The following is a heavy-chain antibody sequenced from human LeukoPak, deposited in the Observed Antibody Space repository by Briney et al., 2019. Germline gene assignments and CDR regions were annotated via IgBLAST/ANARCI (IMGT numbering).Heavy chain of an antibody. D-gene: IGHD6-13*01. CDR1: GFTVSSNY. Sequence: PGGSLRLSCAASGFTVSSNYMSWVRQAPGKGLEWVSVIYSGGSTYYADSVKGRFTISKDNSKNTLYLQMNSLRAEDTAVYYCARYRVAAAALWYWGQGTLVTVSS. J-gene: IGHJ4*02. CDR3: ARYRVAAAALWY. CDR2: IYSGGST. V-gene: IGHV3-53*01.